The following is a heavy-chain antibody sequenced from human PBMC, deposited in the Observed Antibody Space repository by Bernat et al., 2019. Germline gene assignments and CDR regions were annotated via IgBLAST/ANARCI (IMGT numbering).Heavy chain of an antibody. D-gene: IGHD3-22*01. Sequence: QVQLVESGGGVVQPGRSLRLSCAASGFTFSSYGMHWVRQAPGKGLEWVAVIWYDGSNKYYADSVKGRFTISRDNSKNTLYLQMNSLRAEDTAVYYCARGGYYDSSSWTYYYYYGMDVWGQETTVTVSS. J-gene: IGHJ6*02. CDR1: GFTFSSYG. V-gene: IGHV3-33*01. CDR3: ARGGYYDSSSWTYYYYYGMDV. CDR2: IWYDGSNK.